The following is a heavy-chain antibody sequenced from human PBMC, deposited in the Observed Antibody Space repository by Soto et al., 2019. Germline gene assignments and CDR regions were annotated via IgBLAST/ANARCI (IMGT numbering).Heavy chain of an antibody. CDR3: ARTSPYIVVRKPTGNQDYYGMDV. V-gene: IGHV1-69*01. D-gene: IGHD2-2*01. CDR1: GGTFSNYT. J-gene: IGHJ6*02. Sequence: QVQLVQSGAEVKKPGSSVKVFCKASGGTFSNYTISWVRQAPGQGLEWMGGIIPVFGTTDYEQKFQGRVTITAEGSTSTAYMKRSRLRSADTAVYYCARTSPYIVVRKPTGNQDYYGMDVWGQGTTVTVSS. CDR2: IIPVFGTT.